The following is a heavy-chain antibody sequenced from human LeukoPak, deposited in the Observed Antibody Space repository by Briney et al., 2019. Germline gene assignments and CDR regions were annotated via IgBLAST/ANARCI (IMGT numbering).Heavy chain of an antibody. Sequence: SETLSRTCTVSGDSFSSDSYYWNWIRQAPGKGPEWIGNIYRGRTRFNPALTRRVTISLDMSKTKVSLSLTSVTAADTARYYCAREGEYGDSYYWGQGILVIVSA. D-gene: IGHD4-17*01. J-gene: IGHJ4*02. CDR1: GDSFSSDSYY. V-gene: IGHV4-30-2*01. CDR3: AREGEYGDSYY. CDR2: IYRGRT.